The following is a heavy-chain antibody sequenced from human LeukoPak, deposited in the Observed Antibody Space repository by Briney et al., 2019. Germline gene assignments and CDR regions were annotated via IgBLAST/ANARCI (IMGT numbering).Heavy chain of an antibody. CDR2: VSLSGLT. CDR3: SRENGAFSPFGY. V-gene: IGHV4-4*02. J-gene: IGHJ4*02. Sequence: SETLSLTCGVSGGSITSTNWWSWVRQSPGQGLEWIGEVSLSGLTNYNPSLSSRIIMALDTSKNHLSLHLTSVTAADTAVYYCSRENGAFSPFGYWGQGYLVTVLS. CDR1: GGSITSTNW. D-gene: IGHD2-8*01.